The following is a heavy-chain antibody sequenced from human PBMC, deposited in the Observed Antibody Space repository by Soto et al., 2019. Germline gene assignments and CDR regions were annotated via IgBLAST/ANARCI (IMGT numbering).Heavy chain of an antibody. V-gene: IGHV3-23*01. D-gene: IGHD3-3*01. CDR1: GFTFSSHS. J-gene: IGHJ4*02. CDR3: AARYYAIWSGLFYFES. Sequence: GGSLILSCAAPGFTFSSHSMAWVRQAPGKGLHWVSGISASGDETKYADSVRGRFTISRDNSRNTLFLQLNILTAEHTALYFFAARYYAIWSGLFYFESWGEETMVTVS. CDR2: ISASGDET.